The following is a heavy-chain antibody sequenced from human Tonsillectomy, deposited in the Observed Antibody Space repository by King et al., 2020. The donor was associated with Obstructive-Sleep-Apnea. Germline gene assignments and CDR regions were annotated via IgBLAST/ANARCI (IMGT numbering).Heavy chain of an antibody. CDR1: GFTIS. Sequence: VQLVESGGGLVQPGGSLRLSCAASGFTISWVRQAPGKGLEWVSVLYSCGNTYYADSVNDRFTISRDNSKNTLYLQMNSLRAEDTAVYYCARLWQQWKSEFDYWGQGTLVTVSS. CDR2: LYSCGNT. CDR3: ARLWQQWKSEFDY. J-gene: IGHJ4*02. V-gene: IGHV3-66*04. D-gene: IGHD6-19*01.